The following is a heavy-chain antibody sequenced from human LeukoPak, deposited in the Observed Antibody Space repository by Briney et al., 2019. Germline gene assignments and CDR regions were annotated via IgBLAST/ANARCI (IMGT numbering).Heavy chain of an antibody. J-gene: IGHJ4*02. Sequence: GGSLRLSCAASGFTFSSYSMNWVGQAPGKGLEWVSSISRSSSYINYADSLKGRFTISRDNAKNSVYLQMNSLRAEDTAVYYCARVYQGVAIFDGIDYWGQGTLVTVSS. D-gene: IGHD3-3*01. V-gene: IGHV3-21*01. CDR1: GFTFSSYS. CDR2: ISRSSSYI. CDR3: ARVYQGVAIFDGIDY.